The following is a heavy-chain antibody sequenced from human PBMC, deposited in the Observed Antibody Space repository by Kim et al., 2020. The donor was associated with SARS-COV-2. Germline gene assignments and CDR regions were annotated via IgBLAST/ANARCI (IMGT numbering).Heavy chain of an antibody. CDR1: GGSFSGYY. V-gene: IGHV4-34*01. Sequence: SETLSLTCAVYGGSFSGYYWSWIRQPPGKGLEWIGEINHSGSTNYNPSLKSRVTISVDTSKNQFSLKLSSVTAADMAVYYCARVRGYYGSGSYFDYWGQGTLVTVSS. CDR2: INHSGST. CDR3: ARVRGYYGSGSYFDY. D-gene: IGHD3-10*01. J-gene: IGHJ4*02.